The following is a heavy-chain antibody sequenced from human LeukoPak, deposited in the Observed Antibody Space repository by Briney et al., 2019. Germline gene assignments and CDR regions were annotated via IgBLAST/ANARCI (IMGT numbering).Heavy chain of an antibody. CDR1: GFTFSSYA. Sequence: PGGSLRLSCAASGFTFSSYAMSWVRQAPGKGLEWVSAISGSGGSTYYADSVEGRFTISRDNSKNTLYLQMNSLRAEDTAVYYCAKVGPSPSSSWYYYYGMDVWGQGTTVTVSS. J-gene: IGHJ6*02. CDR3: AKVGPSPSSSWYYYYGMDV. V-gene: IGHV3-23*01. CDR2: ISGSGGST. D-gene: IGHD6-13*01.